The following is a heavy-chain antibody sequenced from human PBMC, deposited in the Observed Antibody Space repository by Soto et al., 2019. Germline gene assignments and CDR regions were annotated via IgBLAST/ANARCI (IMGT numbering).Heavy chain of an antibody. CDR1: GGSISSYY. D-gene: IGHD1-26*01. J-gene: IGHJ3*02. CDR3: ARVRYSGSYQDAFDI. V-gene: IGHV4-59*01. CDR2: IYYSGST. Sequence: LSLTCTVSGGSISSYYWSWIRQPPGKGLEWIGYIYYSGSTNYNPSLKSRVTISVDTSKNQFSLKLSSVTAADTAVYYCARVRYSGSYQDAFDIWGQGTMVTVSS.